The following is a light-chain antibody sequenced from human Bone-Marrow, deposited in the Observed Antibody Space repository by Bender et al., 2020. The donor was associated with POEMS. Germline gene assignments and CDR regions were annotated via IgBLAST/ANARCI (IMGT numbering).Light chain of an antibody. Sequence: QSALTQPASVSGSPGQSGTISSTGTSRDVGGFVFFSWYQQHPDKAPKVMIYDVSNRPSGVSNRFSGSKSGNTAALTISGLQSEDEADYYCASYKNTGLAFGGGTKVTVL. CDR3: ASYKNTGLA. CDR2: DVS. J-gene: IGLJ2*01. CDR1: SRDVGGFVF. V-gene: IGLV2-14*03.